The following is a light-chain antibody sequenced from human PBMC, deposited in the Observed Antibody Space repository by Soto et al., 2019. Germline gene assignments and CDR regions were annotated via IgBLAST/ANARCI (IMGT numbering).Light chain of an antibody. CDR3: QQYGSSPPIT. J-gene: IGKJ5*01. CDR2: GAS. V-gene: IGKV3-20*01. Sequence: EIVLTQSPCTLSFSPWERATRSCMASQSVSSSYLAWYQQKPGQAPRLLIYGASSRATGIPDRFSGSGSGTDFTLTISRLEPEDFAVYYCQQYGSSPPITFGQGTRLEIK. CDR1: QSVSSSY.